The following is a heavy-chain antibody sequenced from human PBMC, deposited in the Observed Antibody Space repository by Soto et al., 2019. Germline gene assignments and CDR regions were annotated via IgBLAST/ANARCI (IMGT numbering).Heavy chain of an antibody. V-gene: IGHV3-23*01. Sequence: EVQLLESGGGLVQPGGSLRLSCVVSGFTFGSYAMSWVRQAPEKGPEWVAILGGNGFTTYYADSVKGRFTISGDKSKSTLFLQMNSLRADETGVYYCAKALRPGLNFFYYMDVWGRGTSVTVSS. D-gene: IGHD3-16*01. CDR1: GFTFGSYA. CDR2: LGGNGFTT. CDR3: AKALRPGLNFFYYMDV. J-gene: IGHJ6*03.